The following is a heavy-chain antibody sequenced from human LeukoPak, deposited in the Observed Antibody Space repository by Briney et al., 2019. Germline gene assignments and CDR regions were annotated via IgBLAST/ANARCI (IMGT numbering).Heavy chain of an antibody. CDR3: ASRDGYWGEFDY. D-gene: IGHD5-24*01. CDR2: IYYSGST. Sequence: SSETLSLTCTVSGGSISSYYWSWIRQPPGKGLEWIGYIYYSGSTNYNPSLKSRVTISVDTSKNQFSLKLSSVTAADTAVYYCASRDGYWGEFDYWGQGTLVTVSS. V-gene: IGHV4-59*08. J-gene: IGHJ4*02. CDR1: GGSISSYY.